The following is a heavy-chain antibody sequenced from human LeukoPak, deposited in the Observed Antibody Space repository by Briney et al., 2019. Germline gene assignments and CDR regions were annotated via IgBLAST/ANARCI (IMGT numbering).Heavy chain of an antibody. CDR1: GFTFSSYA. D-gene: IGHD3-10*01. J-gene: IGHJ5*02. V-gene: IGHV3-23*01. Sequence: GGSLRLSCAASGFTFSSYAMSWVRQAPGKGLEWVSAISGSGGSTYYADSVKGRFTISRDNSKNTLYLQMNSLRAEDTAVYYCAKHPYYYGSGSQYNWFDPWGQGTVVTVSS. CDR3: AKHPYYYGSGSQYNWFDP. CDR2: ISGSGGST.